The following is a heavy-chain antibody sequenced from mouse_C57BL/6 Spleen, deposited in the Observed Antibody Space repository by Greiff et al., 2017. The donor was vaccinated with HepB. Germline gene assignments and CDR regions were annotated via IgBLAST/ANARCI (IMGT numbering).Heavy chain of an antibody. V-gene: IGHV1-22*01. D-gene: IGHD1-1*01. Sequence: VQLQQSGPELVKPGASVKMSCKASGYTFTDYNMHWVKQSHGKSLESIGYINPNNGGTSYNQKFKGKATLTVNKSSSTAYMELRSLTSEDSAVYYCARGKGTVGFDYWGQGTTLTVSS. CDR1: GYTFTDYN. CDR2: INPNNGGT. CDR3: ARGKGTVGFDY. J-gene: IGHJ2*01.